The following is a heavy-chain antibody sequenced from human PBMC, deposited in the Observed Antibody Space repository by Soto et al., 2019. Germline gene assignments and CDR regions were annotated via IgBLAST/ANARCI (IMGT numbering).Heavy chain of an antibody. CDR2: INHSGST. V-gene: IGHV4-34*01. D-gene: IGHD3-10*01. Sequence: SETLSLTCAVYGGSFSGYYWSWIRQPPGKGLEWIGEINHSGSTNYNPSLKSRVTISVDTSKNQFSLKLSSVTAADTAVYYCARGYLWFGEEYWGQGTLVTVSS. CDR3: ARGYLWFGEEY. CDR1: GGSFSGYY. J-gene: IGHJ4*02.